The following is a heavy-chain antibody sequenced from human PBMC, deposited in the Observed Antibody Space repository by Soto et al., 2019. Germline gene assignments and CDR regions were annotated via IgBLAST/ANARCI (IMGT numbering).Heavy chain of an antibody. CDR3: AKRRNEVGAPFDS. J-gene: IGHJ4*02. Sequence: LTISCKDSGYNFTTYLIAWVRQMPGKGLEWMGIIYPGDSATRYSPSFQGQVTISADKSISAAYLHWNSLQASDRAMYYYAKRRNEVGAPFDSWGQGTLVTVSS. CDR2: IYPGDSAT. V-gene: IGHV5-51*01. CDR1: GYNFTTYL. D-gene: IGHD1-26*01.